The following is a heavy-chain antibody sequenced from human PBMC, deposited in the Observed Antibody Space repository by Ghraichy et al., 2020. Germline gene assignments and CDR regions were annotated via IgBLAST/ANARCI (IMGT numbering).Heavy chain of an antibody. CDR3: ARDHSGSFDSAFDI. V-gene: IGHV3-21*01. Sequence: GGSLRLSCAASGFTFSSYSMNWVRQAPGKGLEWVSSISSSSSYIYYADSVKGRFTISRDNAKNSLYLQMNSLRAEDTAVYYCARDHSGSFDSAFDIWGQGTMVTVSS. J-gene: IGHJ3*02. D-gene: IGHD1-26*01. CDR2: ISSSSSYI. CDR1: GFTFSSYS.